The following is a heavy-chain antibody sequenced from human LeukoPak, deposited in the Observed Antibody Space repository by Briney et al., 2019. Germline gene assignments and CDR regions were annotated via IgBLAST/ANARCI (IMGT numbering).Heavy chain of an antibody. V-gene: IGHV5-51*01. CDR3: ARRPYSGSPNWFDP. D-gene: IGHD1-26*01. J-gene: IGHJ5*02. CDR2: INLGDSET. CDR1: GHIFTNHW. Sequence: GESLKISCEASGHIFTNHWLGWVRQMPGKGLEWMGIINLGDSETQYSPSFQGQVTISLDKSINTAYLQWRSLKASDTAMYYCARRPYSGSPNWFDPWGQGTLVTVSS.